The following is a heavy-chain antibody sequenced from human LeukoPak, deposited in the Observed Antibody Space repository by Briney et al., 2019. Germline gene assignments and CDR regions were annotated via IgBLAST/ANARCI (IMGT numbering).Heavy chain of an antibody. J-gene: IGHJ4*02. CDR2: IYTSGST. Sequence: KSSETLSLTCTVSGGSISSYYWSWIRQPPGKGLEWIGYIYTSGSTNYNPSLKSRVTISVDTSKNQFSLKLSSVTAADTAVYYCARLGTHPYYYDSSGYYDDWGQGTLVTVSS. CDR3: ARLGTHPYYYDSSGYYDD. CDR1: GGSISSYY. V-gene: IGHV4-4*09. D-gene: IGHD3-22*01.